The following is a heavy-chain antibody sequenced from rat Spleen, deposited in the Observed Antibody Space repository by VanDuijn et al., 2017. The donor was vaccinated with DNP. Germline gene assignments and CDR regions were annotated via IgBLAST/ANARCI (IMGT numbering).Heavy chain of an antibody. CDR3: ARWEGYYFDY. CDR1: GFSFSDSA. Sequence: EVQLVESGGGVVQPGKSLKLSCAASGFSFSDSAMAWVRQAPKMGLEWVATIIYDGSQTFYRHSVQGRFIIFRDNAITTLNLQMNSLRSEDMATYFCARWEGYYFDYWGQGVMVTVSS. V-gene: IGHV5-17*01. J-gene: IGHJ2*01. D-gene: IGHD5-1*01. CDR2: IIYDGSQT.